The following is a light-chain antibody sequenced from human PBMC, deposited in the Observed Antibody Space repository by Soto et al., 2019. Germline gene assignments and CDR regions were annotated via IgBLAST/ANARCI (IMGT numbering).Light chain of an antibody. CDR1: NSNIASNT. V-gene: IGLV1-44*01. Sequence: QSVLTQPPSASETPGQTVSISCSGSNSNIASNTVNWYQHLPGTAPKLLIYYNNQRPSGVPDRSSGSKSGTSASLAISGLQSEDESDYYCAAWDETLKGYVFGTGTKVIV. CDR2: YNN. J-gene: IGLJ1*01. CDR3: AAWDETLKGYV.